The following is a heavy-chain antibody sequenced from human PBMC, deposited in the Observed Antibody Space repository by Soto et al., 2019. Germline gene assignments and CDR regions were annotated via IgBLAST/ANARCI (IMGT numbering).Heavy chain of an antibody. J-gene: IGHJ5*02. CDR3: ATAYYDSRGFQDR. D-gene: IGHD3-22*01. CDR1: GFTFSSYG. V-gene: IGHV3-30*03. CDR2: ISYDGSNK. Sequence: PGGSLILSCAASGFTFSSYGMHWVRQAPGKGLEWVAVISYDGSNKYYADSVKGRFTISRDNSEKTLYLQMNSLRAEDTATYFCATAYYDSRGFQDRWGQGTLVTVSS.